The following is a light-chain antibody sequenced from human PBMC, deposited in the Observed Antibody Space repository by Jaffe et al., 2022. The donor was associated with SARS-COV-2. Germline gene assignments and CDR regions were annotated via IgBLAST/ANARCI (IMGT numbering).Light chain of an antibody. CDR3: NSYTSSNTLV. V-gene: IGLV2-14*03. Sequence: QSALTQPASVSGSPGQSITISCTGTSSDVGGFESVSWYQQHPGRAPKLMIYDVSNRPSGVSNRFSGSKSGNTASLTISGLQAEDEADYYCNSYTSSNTLVFGGGTKLTVL. CDR2: DVS. CDR1: SSDVGGFES. J-gene: IGLJ3*02.